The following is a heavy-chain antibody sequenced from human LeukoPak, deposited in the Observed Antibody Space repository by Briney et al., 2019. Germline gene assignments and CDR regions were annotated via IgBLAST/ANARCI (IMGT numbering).Heavy chain of an antibody. D-gene: IGHD4-17*01. CDR1: GHYISIGYY. CDR2: MYHSGTT. Sequence: KPSETLSLTCAVSGHYISIGYYWGWIRPPPGSGLDWIGNMYHSGTTYYNPSLKSRVTISVDMSNNQFSLKLNSVTAADTAVYYCVKTAERVFYGDYQKYYFDYWGQGTLVPVSS. CDR3: VKTAERVFYGDYQKYYFDY. J-gene: IGHJ4*02. V-gene: IGHV4-38-2*01.